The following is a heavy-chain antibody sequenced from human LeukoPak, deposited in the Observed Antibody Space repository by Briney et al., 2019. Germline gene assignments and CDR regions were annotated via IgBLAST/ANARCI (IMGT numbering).Heavy chain of an antibody. CDR2: IRSRSEGGTT. V-gene: IGHV3-15*01. Sequence: PGGSLRLSCAASGFTLSDAWMSWVRQAPGKGLEWVGRIRSRSEGGTTDYTAPVKGRFSISRDDSENTLYLQMNNLKSEDTAVYYCTSYYYGSGSYYNVEWFDPWGPGTLVTVSS. CDR3: TSYYYGSGSYYNVEWFDP. D-gene: IGHD3-10*01. CDR1: GFTLSDAW. J-gene: IGHJ5*02.